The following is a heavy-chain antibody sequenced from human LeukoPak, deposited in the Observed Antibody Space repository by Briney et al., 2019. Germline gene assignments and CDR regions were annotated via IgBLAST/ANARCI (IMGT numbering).Heavy chain of an antibody. CDR3: AKEGHGGSSWPYYFDY. CDR1: GFIFSNYG. D-gene: IGHD6-13*01. Sequence: GRSLRLSCAASGFIFSNYGMYWVRQASGKGLEWVAVISYDGSNKYYADSVKGRFTISRDNSKNTLSLQMNSLRAEDTAVYYCAKEGHGGSSWPYYFDYWGQGTLVTVSS. V-gene: IGHV3-30*18. CDR2: ISYDGSNK. J-gene: IGHJ4*02.